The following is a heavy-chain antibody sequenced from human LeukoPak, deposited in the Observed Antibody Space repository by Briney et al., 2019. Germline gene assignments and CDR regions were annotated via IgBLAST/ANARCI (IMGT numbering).Heavy chain of an antibody. CDR1: GGSFSGYY. CDR2: INHSGST. V-gene: IGHV4-34*01. D-gene: IGHD3-9*01. Sequence: SETLSLTCAVYGGSFSGYYWSWIRQPPGKGLEWIGEINHSGSTNYNPSLKSRVTISVDTSKNQFSLKLSSVTAADTAVYCCARGARGILTGYFFDYWGQGTLVTVSS. J-gene: IGHJ4*02. CDR3: ARGARGILTGYFFDY.